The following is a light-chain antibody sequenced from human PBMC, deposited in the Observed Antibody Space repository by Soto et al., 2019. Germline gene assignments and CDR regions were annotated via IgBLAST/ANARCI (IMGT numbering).Light chain of an antibody. V-gene: IGLV2-8*01. CDR1: SSDVGGYNY. CDR2: EVT. CDR3: TSWTTSTTMI. J-gene: IGLJ2*01. Sequence: QSALTQPPSASGSPGQSVTISCTGTSSDVGGYNYVSWYQQYPGRAPKLMIYEVTKRPSGVPDRFSGSKSGNTASLTVSGLQAEDEADYYCTSWTTSTTMIFGGGTKLTVL.